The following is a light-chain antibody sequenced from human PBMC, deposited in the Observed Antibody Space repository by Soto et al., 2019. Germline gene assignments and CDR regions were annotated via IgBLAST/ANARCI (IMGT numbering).Light chain of an antibody. V-gene: IGLV2-14*01. CDR3: TSYTSSNTRKV. Sequence: QSALTQPASVSGSPGQSIAISCTGTSSDVGGYNYVSWYQQHPGKAPKVIIYEVSNRPSGVSNRFSGSKSGNTASLTISGLQPEDEADYYCTSYTSSNTRKVFGGGTKLTVL. CDR1: SSDVGGYNY. J-gene: IGLJ3*02. CDR2: EVS.